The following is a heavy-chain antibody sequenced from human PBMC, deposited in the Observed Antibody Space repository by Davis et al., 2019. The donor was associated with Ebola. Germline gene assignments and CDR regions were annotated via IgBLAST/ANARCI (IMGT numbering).Heavy chain of an antibody. Sequence: ASVKVSCKASGYTFTGYYMHRVRQAPGQGLEWMGWINPNSGGTNYAQKFQGWVTMTRDTSISTAYLQWSSLKASDTAMYYCARQPPYYDFWSGSHYYYGMDVWGQGTTVTVSS. CDR3: ARQPPYYDFWSGSHYYYGMDV. D-gene: IGHD3-3*01. CDR2: INPNSGGT. V-gene: IGHV1-2*04. J-gene: IGHJ6*02. CDR1: GYTFTGYY.